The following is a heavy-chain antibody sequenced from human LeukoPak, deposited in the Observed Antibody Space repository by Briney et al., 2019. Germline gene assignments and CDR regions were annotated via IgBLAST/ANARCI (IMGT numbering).Heavy chain of an antibody. CDR3: ARVFEGVAGSYWDY. D-gene: IGHD1-26*01. J-gene: IGHJ4*02. V-gene: IGHV1-69*04. CDR2: IIPILGIA. CDR1: GGTFSSYA. Sequence: ASVKVSCKASGGTFSSYAISWVRQAPGQGLEWMGRIIPILGIANYAQKFQGRVTITADKSTSTAYMELSSLRSEDTAVYYCARVFEGVAGSYWDYWGQGSLVTVSS.